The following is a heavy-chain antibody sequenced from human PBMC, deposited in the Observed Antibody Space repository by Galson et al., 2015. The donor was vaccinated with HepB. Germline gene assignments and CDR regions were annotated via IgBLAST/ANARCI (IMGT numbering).Heavy chain of an antibody. Sequence: SLRLSCAASGFTFNNFAMHWVRQAPGTGLEWLAVISYDVINKNYADSVKGRFTISRDNSKNTLYLQMSSPKTEDTAVYFCAKDSAWRTIRMPDYWGQGTLVTVSS. CDR1: GFTFNNFA. CDR3: AKDSAWRTIRMPDY. D-gene: IGHD2-2*01. J-gene: IGHJ4*02. CDR2: ISYDVINK. V-gene: IGHV3-30*18.